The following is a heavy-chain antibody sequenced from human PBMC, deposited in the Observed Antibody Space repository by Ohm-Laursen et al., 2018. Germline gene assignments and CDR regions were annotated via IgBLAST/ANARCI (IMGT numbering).Heavy chain of an antibody. V-gene: IGHV4-39*01. CDR1: GGSISSSSYC. CDR3: ARAFWNGYNDAFDA. D-gene: IGHD3-3*01. Sequence: GTLSLTCTVSGGSISSSSYCWGWIRQPPGKGLEWIGNIYYSGSTYYNPSLRSRVSISIHTSQNQFSLKLSSVTATDTAVYYCARAFWNGYNDAFDAWGQGTMVTVSS. CDR2: IYYSGST. J-gene: IGHJ3*01.